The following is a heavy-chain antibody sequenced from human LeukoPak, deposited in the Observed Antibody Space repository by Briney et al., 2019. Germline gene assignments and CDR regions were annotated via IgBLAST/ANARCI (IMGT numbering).Heavy chain of an antibody. J-gene: IGHJ3*02. CDR1: GGSFSGYY. V-gene: IGHV4-34*01. Sequence: SETLSLTCAVSGGSFSGYYWSWIRQPPGKGLEWIGEINHSGSTNYNPSLKSRVTISVDTSKNQFSLKLSSVTAADTAVYYCASGSRRDHLDAFDIWGQGTMVTVSS. CDR3: ASGSRRDHLDAFDI. CDR2: INHSGST.